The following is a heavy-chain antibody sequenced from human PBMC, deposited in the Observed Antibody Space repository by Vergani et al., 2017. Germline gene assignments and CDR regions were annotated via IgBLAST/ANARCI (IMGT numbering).Heavy chain of an antibody. CDR2: ISGGGGST. CDR3: AKANPRNSGYDYLYYYHAMDV. Sequence: EVQLLESGGDLVQPGGSLRLSCAASGFTFNHYAMNWVRQAPGKGQEWVSGISGGGGSTYYAGSVKGRCTISRDSSKNTLYLQMNSLSAGATAVYYCAKANPRNSGYDYLYYYHAMDVWCQGTTVTVSS. D-gene: IGHD5-12*01. CDR1: GFTFNHYA. J-gene: IGHJ6*02. V-gene: IGHV3-23*01.